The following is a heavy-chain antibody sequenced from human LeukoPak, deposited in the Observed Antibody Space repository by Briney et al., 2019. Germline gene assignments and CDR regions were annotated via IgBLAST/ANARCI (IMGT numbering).Heavy chain of an antibody. CDR2: IKPDGSEK. CDR1: GFTFSDNL. Sequence: GGSLRLSCAASGFTFSDNLMTWVRQVPGKGLEWVATIKPDGSEKHYVDSVRGRFTISRVSAENSLYLQMNNLRVEDTAVYHCTKGGFATSWYWIYWGQGTLVTVSS. J-gene: IGHJ4*02. V-gene: IGHV3-7*03. D-gene: IGHD2-2*01. CDR3: TKGGFATSWYWIY.